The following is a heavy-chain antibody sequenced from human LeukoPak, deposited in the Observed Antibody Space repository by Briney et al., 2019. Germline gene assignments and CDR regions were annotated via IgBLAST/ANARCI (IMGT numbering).Heavy chain of an antibody. D-gene: IGHD5/OR15-5a*01. V-gene: IGHV3-53*01. CDR3: TKGASLYVTGPDF. CDR1: GFTVSSNY. Sequence: GGSLRLSCAASGFTVSSNYMSWVRQAPGKGLEWVSRIIGSGDTNYADSVKGRFTISRDISMNTLYLQMNSLRAEDTAVYYCTKGASLYVTGPDFWGPGTLVIVSS. J-gene: IGHJ4*02. CDR2: IIGSGDT.